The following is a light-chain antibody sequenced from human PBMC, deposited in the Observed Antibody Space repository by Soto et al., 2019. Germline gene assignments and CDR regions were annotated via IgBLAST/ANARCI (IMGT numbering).Light chain of an antibody. CDR1: QDISSF. CDR2: AAS. J-gene: IGKJ5*01. Sequence: IQLTQSPSSLSASIGDRVTITCRASQDISSFLAWYRQEPGRAPKLLIYAASTLQSGVPSRFSGGGSGTDFTLTISSLQPEDFATYFCQQLNSYPLTFGRGTRLEIQ. CDR3: QQLNSYPLT. V-gene: IGKV1-9*01.